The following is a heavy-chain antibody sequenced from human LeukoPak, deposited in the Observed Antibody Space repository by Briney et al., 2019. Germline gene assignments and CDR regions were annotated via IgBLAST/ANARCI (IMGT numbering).Heavy chain of an antibody. CDR3: GINRPGKALDI. V-gene: IGHV1-2*02. CDR1: GYTFTSQG. J-gene: IGHJ3*02. CDR2: IGPKRGDT. Sequence: ASVKVSCKASGYTFTSQGISWVRQAPGQGLEWMGWIGPKRGDTSYSQKFQGRVTVTRDTSISTAYMELSRLRSDDTAVYYCGINRPGKALDIWGQGTMVTVSS. D-gene: IGHD3-10*01.